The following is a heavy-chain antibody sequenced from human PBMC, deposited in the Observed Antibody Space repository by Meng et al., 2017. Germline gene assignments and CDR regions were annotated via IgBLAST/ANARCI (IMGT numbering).Heavy chain of an antibody. CDR3: ARDRYSSGWFDY. CDR2: ISSSSSYI. J-gene: IGHJ4*02. CDR1: GFTFSSYS. D-gene: IGHD6-19*01. V-gene: IGHV3-21*01. Sequence: VQLVESGGGLVRPGGSLRLSCAASGFTFSSYSMNWVRQAPGKGLEWVSSISSSSSYIYYADSVKGRFTISRDNAKNSLYLQMNSLRAEDTAVYYCARDRYSSGWFDYWGQGTLVTVSS.